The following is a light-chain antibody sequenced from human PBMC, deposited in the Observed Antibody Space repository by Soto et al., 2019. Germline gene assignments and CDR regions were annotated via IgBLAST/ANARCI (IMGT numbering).Light chain of an antibody. CDR3: QQYGSSPLT. CDR1: QSVRSGY. CDR2: GVS. Sequence: DIVLTQSPGTVSLSPGERATLSCRASQSVRSGYLAWYQQKPGQAPRLLLYGVSSRATGIPDRFSGSGSGTDFTLTISRLEPEDFAVYYCQQYGSSPLTFGQGTKVEIK. V-gene: IGKV3-20*01. J-gene: IGKJ1*01.